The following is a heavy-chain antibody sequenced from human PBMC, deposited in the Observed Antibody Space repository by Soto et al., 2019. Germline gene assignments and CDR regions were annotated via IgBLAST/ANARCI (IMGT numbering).Heavy chain of an antibody. Sequence: QVQLVESGGGLVKPGGSLRLSCAASGFTFSDYYMSWIRQAPGKGLEWVSYISSSGSTIYYADSVKGRFTISRDNAKNSLHLQMNSLRAEDTAVYYCAKAPQETYCLGGDCYPDYWGQGTLVTVSS. V-gene: IGHV3-11*01. CDR1: GFTFSDYY. CDR2: ISSSGSTI. CDR3: AKAPQETYCLGGDCYPDY. D-gene: IGHD2-21*01. J-gene: IGHJ4*02.